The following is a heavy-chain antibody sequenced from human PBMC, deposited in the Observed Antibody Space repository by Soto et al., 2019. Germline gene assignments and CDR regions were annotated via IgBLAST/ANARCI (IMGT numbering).Heavy chain of an antibody. J-gene: IGHJ6*02. D-gene: IGHD6-19*01. V-gene: IGHV3-21*01. CDR1: GFTFSSYN. CDR2: ISSSSSYI. Sequence: GVLRLSCAASGFTFSSYNMNWVRQAPGNGLERVSSISSSSSYIYYADSVRGRFTISRDDAKNSLYLQMNSLRAEDTAVYYCARDHASGNQWLASYYYYGMDVWGQGTTVTVSS. CDR3: ARDHASGNQWLASYYYYGMDV.